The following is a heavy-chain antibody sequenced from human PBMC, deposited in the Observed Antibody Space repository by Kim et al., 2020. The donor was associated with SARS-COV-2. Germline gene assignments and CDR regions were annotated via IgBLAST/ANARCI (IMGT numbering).Heavy chain of an antibody. CDR2: ISGSGGST. V-gene: IGHV3-23*01. D-gene: IGHD3-22*01. CDR3: AKDVNYYDSRGRGY. CDR1: GFTFSSYA. J-gene: IGHJ4*02. Sequence: GGSLRLSCAASGFTFSSYAMSWVRQTPGKGLEWVSAISGSGGSTYYADSVKGRFTISRDNSKNTLYLQMNSLRAEDTAVYYCAKDVNYYDSRGRGYWGQGTLVTVSS.